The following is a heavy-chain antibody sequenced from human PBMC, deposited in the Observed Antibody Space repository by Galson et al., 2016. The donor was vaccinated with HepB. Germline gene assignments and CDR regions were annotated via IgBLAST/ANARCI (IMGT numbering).Heavy chain of an antibody. Sequence: SVKVSCKASGFTFTSYDINWVRQATGQGLEWMGWMNPNSGNTGYAQKFQGRVTMTRNTSISTAYMELSSLRSEDTAVYYCARRYSSSRYRKTFDYWGQGTLVTVSS. CDR1: GFTFTSYD. J-gene: IGHJ4*02. V-gene: IGHV1-8*01. CDR3: ARRYSSSRYRKTFDY. CDR2: MNPNSGNT. D-gene: IGHD6-13*01.